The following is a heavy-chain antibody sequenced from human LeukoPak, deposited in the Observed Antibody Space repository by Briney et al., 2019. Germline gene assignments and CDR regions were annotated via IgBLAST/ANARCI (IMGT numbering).Heavy chain of an antibody. J-gene: IGHJ4*02. CDR3: AKVTYYYDSSGYYSPYYFDY. CDR1: GFTFSSYA. CDR2: ISGSGGST. Sequence: PGGSLRLSCAASGFTFSSYAMSWVRQAPGKGLEWVSAISGSGGSTYYADSVKGRFTTSRDNSKNTLYLQMNSLRAEDTAVYYCAKVTYYYDSSGYYSPYYFDYWGQGTLVTVSS. V-gene: IGHV3-23*01. D-gene: IGHD3-22*01.